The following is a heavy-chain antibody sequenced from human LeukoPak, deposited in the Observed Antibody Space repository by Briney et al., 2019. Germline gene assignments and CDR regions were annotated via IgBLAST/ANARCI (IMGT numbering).Heavy chain of an antibody. CDR2: INPSGGST. Sequence: GASVKVSCKASGYTFTSYYMHWVRQAPGQGLEWLGIINPSGGSTSYAQKFQGRVTMTRDTSTSTVYMELSSLRSEDTAVYYCASGGNYYDSSGYYPDAFDIWGQGTMVTVSS. J-gene: IGHJ3*02. CDR1: GYTFTSYY. V-gene: IGHV1-46*01. D-gene: IGHD3-22*01. CDR3: ASGGNYYDSSGYYPDAFDI.